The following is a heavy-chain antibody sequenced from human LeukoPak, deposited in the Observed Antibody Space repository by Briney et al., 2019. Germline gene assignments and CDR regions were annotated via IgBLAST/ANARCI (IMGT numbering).Heavy chain of an antibody. D-gene: IGHD3-10*01. CDR1: GYTFTAYV. Sequence: ASVKVSCKASGYTFTAYVINWVRQAPGQGLEWMGWINTNTGGTVYAQKFQGRVTMTRDTSLTTSYMDLSRLTSDDTAVYYCARGGSFHEFDIWGQGTMVIVPS. CDR3: ARGGSFHEFDI. CDR2: INTNTGGT. J-gene: IGHJ3*02. V-gene: IGHV1-2*02.